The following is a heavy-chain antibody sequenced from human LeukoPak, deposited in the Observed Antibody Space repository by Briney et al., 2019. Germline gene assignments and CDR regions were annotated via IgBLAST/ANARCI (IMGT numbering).Heavy chain of an antibody. D-gene: IGHD5-24*01. Sequence: ASVKVSCKASGYTFTSYGISWVRQAPGQGLEWMGWISAYNGNTNYAQKLQGRVTMTTDTSTSTAYMELRSLRSDDTAVYYCARETPRRGETRDGYRWGQGTLVTVSS. CDR2: ISAYNGNT. CDR3: ARETPRRGETRDGYR. J-gene: IGHJ4*02. V-gene: IGHV1-18*01. CDR1: GYTFTSYG.